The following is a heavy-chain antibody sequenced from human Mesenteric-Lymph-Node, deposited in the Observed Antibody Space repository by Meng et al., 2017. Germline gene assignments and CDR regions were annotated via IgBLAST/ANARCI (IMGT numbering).Heavy chain of an antibody. V-gene: IGHV1-8*03. J-gene: IGHJ4*02. D-gene: IGHD2-21*01. Sequence: QVQLVQAGAEVKKPGSSVKVSCKASGYTFTSYAMNWVRQAPGQGLEWMGWMNPNSGNTGYAQKFQGRVTITRNTSISTAYMELSSLRSEDTAVYYCARDRDHGLDYWGQGTLVTVSS. CDR3: ARDRDHGLDY. CDR2: MNPNSGNT. CDR1: GYTFTSYA.